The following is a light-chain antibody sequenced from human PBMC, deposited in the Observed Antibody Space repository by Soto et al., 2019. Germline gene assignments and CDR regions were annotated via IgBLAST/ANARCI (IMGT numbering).Light chain of an antibody. CDR1: QSISNY. CDR3: QQYLNLPLT. V-gene: IGKV3-11*01. J-gene: IGKJ5*01. CDR2: DAS. Sequence: EIVLTQSPGTLSLSPGERATLSCRASQSISNYLAWYQHKPGQAPRLLISDASERASGVPARFSGSGSGTDFTLTISSLEPEDFAVYYCQQYLNLPLTFGQGTRLEI.